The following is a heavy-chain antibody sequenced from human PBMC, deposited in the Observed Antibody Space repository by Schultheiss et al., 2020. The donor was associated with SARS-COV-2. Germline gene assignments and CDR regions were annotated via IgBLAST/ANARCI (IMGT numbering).Heavy chain of an antibody. CDR2: IYYSGST. J-gene: IGHJ5*02. Sequence: SETLSLTCTVSGGSISSYYWSWIRQPPGKGLEWIGYIYYSGSTNYNPSLKSRVTISVDTSKNQFSLKLISVTAADTAVYYCARSLTAMGEFDPWGQGTLVTVSS. CDR3: ARSLTAMGEFDP. D-gene: IGHD5-18*01. V-gene: IGHV4-59*01. CDR1: GGSISSYY.